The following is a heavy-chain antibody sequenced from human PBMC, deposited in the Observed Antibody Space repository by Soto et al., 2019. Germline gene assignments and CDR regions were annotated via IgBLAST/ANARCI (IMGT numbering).Heavy chain of an antibody. V-gene: IGHV3-33*01. Sequence: GGSLRLSCAASGFTFSSYGMHWVRQAPGKGLEWVAVIWYDGSNKYYADSVKGRFTISRDNSKNTLYLQMNSLRAEDTAVYYCARAGYSSGWYLKSDYYYGMDVWGQGTTVTVSS. CDR1: GFTFSSYG. CDR2: IWYDGSNK. D-gene: IGHD6-19*01. CDR3: ARAGYSSGWYLKSDYYYGMDV. J-gene: IGHJ6*02.